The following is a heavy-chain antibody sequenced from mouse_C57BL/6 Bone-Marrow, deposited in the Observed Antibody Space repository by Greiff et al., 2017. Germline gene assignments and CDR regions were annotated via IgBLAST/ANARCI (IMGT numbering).Heavy chain of an antibody. V-gene: IGHV5-17*01. J-gene: IGHJ3*01. D-gene: IGHD1-1*01. CDR2: ISSGSSTI. CDR3: ARPIYYYGSFAY. CDR1: GFTFSDYG. Sequence: EVHLVESGGGLVKPGGSLKLSCAASGFTFSDYGMHWVRQAPDKGLEWVAYISSGSSTIYYADTVKGRFTISRDTAKNTLFLQMTSLRSEDTAMYYCARPIYYYGSFAYWGQGTLVTVSA.